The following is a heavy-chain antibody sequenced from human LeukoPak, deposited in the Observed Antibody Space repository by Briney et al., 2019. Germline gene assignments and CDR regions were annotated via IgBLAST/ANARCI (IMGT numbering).Heavy chain of an antibody. CDR1: GYTFTSYG. J-gene: IGHJ5*02. CDR2: ISAHNGNT. D-gene: IGHD3-3*01. Sequence: GASVKVSCKASGYTFTSYGISWVRQAPGQGLEWMGWISAHNGNTNCAQKLQGRVTMTTDTSTSTAYMELRSLRSDDTAVYYCARVESGPGGRWFDPWGQGTLVTVSS. V-gene: IGHV1-18*01. CDR3: ARVESGPGGRWFDP.